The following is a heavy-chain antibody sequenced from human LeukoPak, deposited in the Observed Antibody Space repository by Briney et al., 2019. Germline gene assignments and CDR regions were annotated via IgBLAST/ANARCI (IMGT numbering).Heavy chain of an antibody. CDR2: ISTDGTRT. CDR3: ARDGLNFRAFDS. V-gene: IGHV3-74*03. Sequence: GGSLRLACVGSGFTFSRHRMHWVRQAPGQGLEWISRISTDGTRTTYVDSVSDRFTISRDNGKNTLYLQMKSLTAEETGLYFCARDGLNFRAFDSWGQGTLVSVSS. CDR1: GFTFSRHR. J-gene: IGHJ5*02. D-gene: IGHD3-10*01.